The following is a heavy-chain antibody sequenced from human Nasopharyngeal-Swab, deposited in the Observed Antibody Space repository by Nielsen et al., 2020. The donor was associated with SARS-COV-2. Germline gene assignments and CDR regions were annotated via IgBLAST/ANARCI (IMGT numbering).Heavy chain of an antibody. Sequence: GGSLRLSCAASGFTFSSYGMHWVRQAPGKGLEWVAVIWYDGSNKYYADSVKGRFTISRDNSKNTLYLQMNSLRAEDTAVYYCARDPAITGTTFDPWGQGTLVTVSS. CDR1: GFTFSSYG. D-gene: IGHD1-7*01. V-gene: IGHV3-33*01. CDR2: IWYDGSNK. CDR3: ARDPAITGTTFDP. J-gene: IGHJ5*02.